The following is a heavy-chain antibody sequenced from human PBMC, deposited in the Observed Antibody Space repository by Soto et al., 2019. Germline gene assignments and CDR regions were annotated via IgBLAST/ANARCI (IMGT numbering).Heavy chain of an antibody. CDR2: NYYSGST. J-gene: IGHJ5*02. Sequence: QVQLQESGPGLVKPSETLSLTCTVSGGSVSSGSYYWSWIRHPPGKGLEWIGYNYYSGSTNYNPSLKSRVTISVDTSKNQFALKVSSVTAADTAVYYCARESPVAAGMRFDPWGQGTLVTVSS. CDR3: ARESPVAAGMRFDP. D-gene: IGHD6-13*01. CDR1: GGSVSSGSYY. V-gene: IGHV4-61*01.